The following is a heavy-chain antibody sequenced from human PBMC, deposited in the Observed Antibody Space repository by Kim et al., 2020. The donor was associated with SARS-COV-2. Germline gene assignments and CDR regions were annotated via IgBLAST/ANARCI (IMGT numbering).Heavy chain of an antibody. J-gene: IGHJ4*02. CDR3: ARDRHTIFGVVNESVSGPGQY. D-gene: IGHD3-3*01. Sequence: ASVKVSCKASGYTFTGYYIHWVRQAPGQGLEWMGRINPNRGGTNYAQKFQGRVTMTRDTSISTAYMELSRLRSDDTAVYYCARDRHTIFGVVNESVSGPGQYWGQGTLVTVSS. CDR1: GYTFTGYY. V-gene: IGHV1-2*06. CDR2: INPNRGGT.